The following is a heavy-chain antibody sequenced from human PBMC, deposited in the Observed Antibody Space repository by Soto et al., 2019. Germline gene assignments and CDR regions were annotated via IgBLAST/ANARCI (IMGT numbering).Heavy chain of an antibody. CDR2: ISYDGSNK. D-gene: IGHD6-19*01. Sequence: HPGGSLRLSCAASGFTFSSYAMHWVRQAPGKGLEWVAVISYDGSNKYYADSVKGRFTISRDNSKNTLYLQMNSLRAEDTAVYYCASASGWYGEFDPWGQGTLVTVSS. J-gene: IGHJ5*02. CDR3: ASASGWYGEFDP. CDR1: GFTFSSYA. V-gene: IGHV3-30-3*01.